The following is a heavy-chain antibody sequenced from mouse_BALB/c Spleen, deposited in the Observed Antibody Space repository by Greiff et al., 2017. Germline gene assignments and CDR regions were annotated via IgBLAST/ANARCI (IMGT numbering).Heavy chain of an antibody. CDR1: GYSITSDYA. D-gene: IGHD1-2*01. Sequence: QSGPGLVKPSQSLSLTCTVTGYSITSDYAWNWIRQFPGNKLEWMGYISYSGSTSYNPSLKSRISITRDTSKNQFFLQLNSVTTEDTATYYCAGDYYGYYAMDYWGQGTSVTVSS. V-gene: IGHV3-2*02. CDR3: AGDYYGYYAMDY. CDR2: ISYSGST. J-gene: IGHJ4*01.